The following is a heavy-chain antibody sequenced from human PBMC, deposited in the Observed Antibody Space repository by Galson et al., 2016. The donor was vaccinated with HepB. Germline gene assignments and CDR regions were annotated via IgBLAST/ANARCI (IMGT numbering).Heavy chain of an antibody. CDR3: AKDGGDSDGTYDY. Sequence: SLRLSFAASGFSFSNYAMSWVRQAPGKGLEWVSGTYGGGHKTHYAESLKGRFTVSRDNSENTLYLQMNSLRVDDTAVYYCAKDGGDSDGTYDYWGQGTLVTVSS. D-gene: IGHD5-18*01. J-gene: IGHJ4*02. V-gene: IGHV3-23*01. CDR1: GFSFSNYA. CDR2: TYGGGHKT.